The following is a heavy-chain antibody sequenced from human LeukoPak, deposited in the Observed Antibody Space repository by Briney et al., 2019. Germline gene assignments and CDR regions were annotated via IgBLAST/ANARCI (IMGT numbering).Heavy chain of an antibody. J-gene: IGHJ4*02. D-gene: IGHD2-15*01. CDR2: ISAYNGNT. CDR3: ARGGYCSGGSCYSADY. Sequence: GASVKVSCKASGYTFTSYGISWVRQAPGQGLEWMGWISAYNGNTNYAQKFQGRVTITADKSTSTAYMELSSLRSEDTAVYYCARGGYCSGGSCYSADYWGQGTLVTVSS. V-gene: IGHV1-18*01. CDR1: GYTFTSYG.